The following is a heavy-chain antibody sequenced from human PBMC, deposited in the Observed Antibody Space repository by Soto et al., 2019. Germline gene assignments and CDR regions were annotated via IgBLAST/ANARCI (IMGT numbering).Heavy chain of an antibody. CDR3: ARGYCSSTSCYFSNWFDP. J-gene: IGHJ5*02. D-gene: IGHD2-2*01. CDR2: IYPGDSDT. CDR1: GYSFTSYW. Sequence: GESLKISCKGSGYSFTSYWIGWVRQMPGKGLEWMGIIYPGDSDTRYSPSFQGQVTISADKSISTAYLQWSSLKASDTAMYYCARGYCSSTSCYFSNWFDPWRQGTLVTVSS. V-gene: IGHV5-51*01.